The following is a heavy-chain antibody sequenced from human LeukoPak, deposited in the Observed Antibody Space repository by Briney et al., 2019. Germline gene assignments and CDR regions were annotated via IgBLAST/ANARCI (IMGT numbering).Heavy chain of an antibody. CDR1: GFTFSSSS. Sequence: GGSLRLSCAASGFTFSSSSMNCVRQAPGKGLEWVSSISSSSSYIYFADSVKGRFTISRDNAKSSVYLQMNSLRAEDTAVYYCARALASGSSAFDYWGQGTLVTVSS. V-gene: IGHV3-21*01. J-gene: IGHJ4*02. D-gene: IGHD1-26*01. CDR2: ISSSSSYI. CDR3: ARALASGSSAFDY.